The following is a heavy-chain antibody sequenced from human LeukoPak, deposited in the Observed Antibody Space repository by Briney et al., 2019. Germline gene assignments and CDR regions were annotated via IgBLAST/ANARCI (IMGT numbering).Heavy chain of an antibody. V-gene: IGHV3-23*01. CDR1: GFTFSSYG. CDR2: ISGSGGST. CDR3: ARNWNYGRPSYMDV. Sequence: PGGTLRLSCAASGFTFSSYGMSWVRQAPGKGLEWVSAISGSGGSTYYADSVKGRFTISRDNSKNTLYLQMNSLRAEDTAVYYCARNWNYGRPSYMDVWGKGTTVTVSS. J-gene: IGHJ6*03. D-gene: IGHD1-7*01.